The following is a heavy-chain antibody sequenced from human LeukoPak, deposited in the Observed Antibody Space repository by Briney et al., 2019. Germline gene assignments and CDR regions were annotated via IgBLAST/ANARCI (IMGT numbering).Heavy chain of an antibody. CDR1: GYTFTGYY. J-gene: IGHJ4*02. CDR2: INPNSGGT. D-gene: IGHD3-10*01. V-gene: IGHV1-2*02. CDR3: ARDSGERGSGSYLIAY. Sequence: ASVKVSCKASGYTFTGYYMHWVRQAPGQGLEWMGWINPNSGGTNYAQKFKGGVTMTRDTSISTAYMELSRLRSDDTAVYYCARDSGERGSGSYLIAYWGQGTLVTVSS.